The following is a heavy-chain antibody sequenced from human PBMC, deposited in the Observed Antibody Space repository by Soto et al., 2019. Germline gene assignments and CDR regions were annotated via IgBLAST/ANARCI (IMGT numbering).Heavy chain of an antibody. Sequence: ASVKVSCKASGYTFNSYAMHWVRQAPGQRLEWMGWINAGNGNTKYSQKLQGRVTITRDTSASTAYMELSSLRSEDTAVYYCARGVAGPLHWFDPWGQGTLVNVSS. J-gene: IGHJ5*02. CDR1: GYTFNSYA. V-gene: IGHV1-3*01. D-gene: IGHD6-19*01. CDR3: ARGVAGPLHWFDP. CDR2: INAGNGNT.